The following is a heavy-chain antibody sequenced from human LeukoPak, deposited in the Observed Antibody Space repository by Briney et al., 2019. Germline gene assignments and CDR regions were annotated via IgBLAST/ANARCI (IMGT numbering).Heavy chain of an antibody. Sequence: PGGSLRLSCAASGFTFSSYGMHWVRQAPGKGLEWVAFIRYDGSNKYYADSVKGRFTISRDNSKNTLYLQMNSLRAEDTAVYYCAKDTGAWIPLWPLFDYLGQGTLVTVSS. D-gene: IGHD5-18*01. CDR1: GFTFSSYG. CDR3: AKDTGAWIPLWPLFDY. J-gene: IGHJ4*02. V-gene: IGHV3-30*02. CDR2: IRYDGSNK.